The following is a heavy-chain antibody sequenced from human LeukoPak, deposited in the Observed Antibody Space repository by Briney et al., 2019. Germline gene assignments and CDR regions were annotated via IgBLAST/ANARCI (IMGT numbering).Heavy chain of an antibody. J-gene: IGHJ5*02. CDR1: GVSITGISYY. V-gene: IGHV4-39*07. CDR2: IYHSGST. Sequence: SETLSLTCTVSGVSITGISYYWGWIRQPPGKGLEWIGEIYHSGSTNYNPSLKSRVTISVDKSKNQFSLKLSSVTAADTAVYYCARVGAAAGTNWFDPWGQGTLVTVSS. CDR3: ARVGAAAGTNWFDP. D-gene: IGHD6-13*01.